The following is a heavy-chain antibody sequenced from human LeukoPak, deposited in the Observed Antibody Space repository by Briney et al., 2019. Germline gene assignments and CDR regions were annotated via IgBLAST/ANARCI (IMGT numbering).Heavy chain of an antibody. V-gene: IGHV3-48*01. CDR1: GFTFSSYG. Sequence: PGGSLRLSCAASGFTFSSYGMHWVRQVPGKGLEWVSYIGGSGSPIYYADSVKGRFTISRDNAKNSLYLQMNSLRAEDTAVYYCARDRDYSFDYWGQGTLVTVSS. D-gene: IGHD4-11*01. CDR3: ARDRDYSFDY. J-gene: IGHJ4*02. CDR2: IGGSGSPI.